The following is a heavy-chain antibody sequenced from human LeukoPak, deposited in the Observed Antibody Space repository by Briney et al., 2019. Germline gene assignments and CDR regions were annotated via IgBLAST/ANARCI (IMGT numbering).Heavy chain of an antibody. CDR1: GYSFTSYW. V-gene: IGHV5-51*01. CDR3: ARQGGLRLGELSGIDY. Sequence: GESLKISCKGSGYSFTSYWIGWVRQMPGKGLEWMGIIYPGDSDIRYSPSFQGQVTISADKSISTAYLQWSSLKASDTAMYYCARQGGLRLGELSGIDYWGQGTLVTVSS. J-gene: IGHJ4*02. CDR2: IYPGDSDI. D-gene: IGHD3-16*02.